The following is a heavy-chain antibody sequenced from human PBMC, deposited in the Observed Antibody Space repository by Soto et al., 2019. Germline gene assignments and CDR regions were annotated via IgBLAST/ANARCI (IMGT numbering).Heavy chain of an antibody. V-gene: IGHV4-39*01. CDR2: IYYSGST. J-gene: IGHJ5*02. CDR1: GGSISSSSYY. D-gene: IGHD2-2*01. Sequence: SETLSLTCTVSGGSISSSSYYWGWIRQPPGKGLEWIGSIYYSGSTYYNPSLKSRVTISVDTSKNQFSLKLSSVTAADTAVYYCASGNPYCSSTSCKLPYVSDNWFDPWGQGTLVTVSS. CDR3: ASGNPYCSSTSCKLPYVSDNWFDP.